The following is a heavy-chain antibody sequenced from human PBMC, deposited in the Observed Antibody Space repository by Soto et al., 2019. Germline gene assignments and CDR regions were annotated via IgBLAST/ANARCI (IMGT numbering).Heavy chain of an antibody. J-gene: IGHJ4*02. CDR1: GCTFSSYG. CDR3: ARDQGRGYSYGRSSGLDY. Sequence: GGSLILSCAASGCTFSSYGMHWVRQAPGKGLEWVAVIWYDGSNKYYADSVKGRFTISRDNSKNTLYLQMNSLRAEDTAVYYCARDQGRGYSYGRSSGLDYWGQGTLVTVSS. CDR2: IWYDGSNK. D-gene: IGHD5-18*01. V-gene: IGHV3-33*01.